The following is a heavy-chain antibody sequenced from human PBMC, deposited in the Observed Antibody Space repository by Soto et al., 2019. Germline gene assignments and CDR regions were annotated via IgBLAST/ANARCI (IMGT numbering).Heavy chain of an antibody. J-gene: IGHJ4*02. Sequence: SETLSLTCTVSGGSISSYYWSWIRQPPGKGLEWIGYIYYSGSTNYNPSLKSRVTISVDTSKNQFSLKLSSVTAADTAVYYCARSPRLYYYFDYWGQGTLVTVSS. V-gene: IGHV4-59*01. D-gene: IGHD3-16*01. CDR2: IYYSGST. CDR3: ARSPRLYYYFDY. CDR1: GGSISSYY.